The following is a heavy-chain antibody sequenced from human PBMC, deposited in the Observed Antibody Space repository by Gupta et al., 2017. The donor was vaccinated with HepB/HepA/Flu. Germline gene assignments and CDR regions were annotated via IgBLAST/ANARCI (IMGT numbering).Heavy chain of an antibody. V-gene: IGHV3-7*01. D-gene: IGHD2-2*01. CDR1: GFTFSSYW. CDR2: IKQDGSEK. Sequence: EVQLVESGGGLVQPGGSLRLSCAASGFTFSSYWLSWVRQATGRGREWVANIKQDGSEKYYVDSVKGRFTISRDNAKNSLYLQMNSLRAEDTAVYYCARERGYCSSTSCYVDYYGMDVWGQGTTVTVSS. J-gene: IGHJ6*02. CDR3: ARERGYCSSTSCYVDYYGMDV.